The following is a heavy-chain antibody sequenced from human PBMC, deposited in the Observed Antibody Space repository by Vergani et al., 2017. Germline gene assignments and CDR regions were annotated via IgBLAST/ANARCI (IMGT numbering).Heavy chain of an antibody. CDR1: GFTFGDYA. CDR3: TRVVGRQLGPTNYGMDV. CDR2: IRSKAYGGTT. D-gene: IGHD1-1*01. Sequence: EVQLVESGGGLVQPGRSLRLSCTASGFTFGDYAMSWVRQAPGKGLEWVGFIRSKAYGGTTEYAASVKGRFTISRDDSKSNAYLQMNSLKTEDTAVYYCTRVVGRQLGPTNYGMDVWGQGTTVTVSS. J-gene: IGHJ6*02. V-gene: IGHV3-49*04.